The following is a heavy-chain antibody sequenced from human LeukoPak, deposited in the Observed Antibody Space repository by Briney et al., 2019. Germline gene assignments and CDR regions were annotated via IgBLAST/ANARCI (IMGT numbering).Heavy chain of an antibody. Sequence: GGSLRLSCAASGFTFSSYWMTWVRQAPGKGLEWVTTIKQDGSERYYVDSVKGRFSISRDNARNSLYLQMNSLRAEDTAVYYCAREYSSDWPTRFDYWGQGTLVTVSS. J-gene: IGHJ4*02. V-gene: IGHV3-7*01. D-gene: IGHD6-19*01. CDR3: AREYSSDWPTRFDY. CDR2: IKQDGSER. CDR1: GFTFSSYW.